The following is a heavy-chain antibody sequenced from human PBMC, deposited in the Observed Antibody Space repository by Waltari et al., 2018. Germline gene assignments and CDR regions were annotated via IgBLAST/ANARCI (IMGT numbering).Heavy chain of an antibody. CDR2: SSSSSSYI. J-gene: IGHJ3*02. V-gene: IGHV3-21*01. CDR1: GFTFSSYS. D-gene: IGHD3-10*01. Sequence: EVQLVESGGGLVKPGGSLRLSCAASGFTFSSYSMNWVRQAPGKGLEWVSSSSSSSSYIYYADSVKGRFTISRDNAKNSLYLQMNSLRAEDTAVYYCARDESSSDAFDIWGQGTMVTVSS. CDR3: ARDESSSDAFDI.